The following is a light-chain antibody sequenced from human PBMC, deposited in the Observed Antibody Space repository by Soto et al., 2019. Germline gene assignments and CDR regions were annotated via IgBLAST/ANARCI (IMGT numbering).Light chain of an antibody. CDR3: QQANDWPPT. CDR2: DAS. J-gene: IGKJ1*01. CDR1: QSVSAW. Sequence: DIQMTQSPSTLSASVGDRVTISCRASQSVSAWLAWYQQKPGKAPKLLISDASSLKSGVPSRFSGSGYGTEFTLTISSLQSEDFAVYYCQQANDWPPTFGQGTRV. V-gene: IGKV1-5*01.